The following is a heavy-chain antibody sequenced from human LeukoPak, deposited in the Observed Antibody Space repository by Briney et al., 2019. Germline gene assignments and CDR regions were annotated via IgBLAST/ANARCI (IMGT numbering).Heavy chain of an antibody. V-gene: IGHV4-34*01. CDR2: INHSGST. J-gene: IGHJ6*02. CDR3: ARGGDYGAYYYGMDV. D-gene: IGHD4-17*01. CDR1: GGSFSGYY. Sequence: PSETLPLTCAVYGGSFSGYYWSWIRQPPGKGLEWIGEINHSGSTNYNPSLKSRVTISVDRSKNQFSLKLSSVTAADTAVYYCARGGDYGAYYYGMDVWGQGTTVTVSS.